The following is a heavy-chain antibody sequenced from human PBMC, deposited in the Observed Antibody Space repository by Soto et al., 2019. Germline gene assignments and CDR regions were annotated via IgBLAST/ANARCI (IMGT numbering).Heavy chain of an antibody. CDR3: ARGDDYGAIYFDY. V-gene: IGHV1-3*01. D-gene: IGHD4-17*01. Sequence: ASVKVSCKASGYSFRSSAMHWVRQAPGQRLEWMGWINVGNGNTRYSEKFQGRATITTDTSTSTAYMELRSLRSEDTAVYYCARGDDYGAIYFDYWGQGTLVTVSS. CDR2: INVGNGNT. J-gene: IGHJ4*02. CDR1: GYSFRSSA.